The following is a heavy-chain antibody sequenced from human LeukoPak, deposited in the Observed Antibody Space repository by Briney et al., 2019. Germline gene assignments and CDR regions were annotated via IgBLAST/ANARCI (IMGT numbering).Heavy chain of an antibody. CDR1: GFTFSSYS. J-gene: IGHJ4*02. CDR3: AKNYYDSSGLFDY. Sequence: PGGSLRLSCAASGFTFSSYSMNWVRQAPGKGLEWVSSISSSSSYIYYADSVKGRFTISRDNAKNSLHLQMNSLRAEDTAVYYCAKNYYDSSGLFDYWGQGTLVIVSS. CDR2: ISSSSSYI. D-gene: IGHD3-22*01. V-gene: IGHV3-21*01.